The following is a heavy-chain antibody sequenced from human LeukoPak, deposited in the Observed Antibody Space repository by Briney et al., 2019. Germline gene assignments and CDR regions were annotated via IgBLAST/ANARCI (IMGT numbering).Heavy chain of an antibody. Sequence: PGGSLRLSCAASGFTFSSYSMNWVRQAPGKGLEWVSSISSSSSYIYYADSVKGRFTISRDNAKNSLYLQMNSLRAEDTAVYYCARGLSHVLRYFDWLGGFDYWGQGTLVTVSS. CDR3: ARGLSHVLRYFDWLGGFDY. J-gene: IGHJ4*02. V-gene: IGHV3-21*01. CDR1: GFTFSSYS. CDR2: ISSSSSYI. D-gene: IGHD3-9*01.